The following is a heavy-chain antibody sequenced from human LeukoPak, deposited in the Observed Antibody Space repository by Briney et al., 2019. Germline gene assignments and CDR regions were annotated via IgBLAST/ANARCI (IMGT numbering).Heavy chain of an antibody. J-gene: IGHJ4*02. Sequence: SGTLSLTCAVSGGSISSSNWWSWVRQPPGKGLEWIGEIYHSGSTNYNPSLKSRVTISVDKSKNQFSLKLSSVTAADTAVYHCARVRGSSGWYYFDYWGQGTLVTVSS. V-gene: IGHV4-4*02. CDR2: IYHSGST. D-gene: IGHD6-19*01. CDR3: ARVRGSSGWYYFDY. CDR1: GGSISSSNW.